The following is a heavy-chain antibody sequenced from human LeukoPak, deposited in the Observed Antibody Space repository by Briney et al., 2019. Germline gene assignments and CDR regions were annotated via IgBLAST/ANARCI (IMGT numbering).Heavy chain of an antibody. J-gene: IGHJ4*02. CDR1: GYTFTGYY. D-gene: IGHD3-22*01. CDR2: INPNSGGT. V-gene: IGHV1-2*02. Sequence: ASVKVSCKASGYTFTGYYMHWVRQAPGQGLEWMGWINPNSGGTNYAQKFQGRVTMTRDTSISTAYMELSRLRSDDTAVYYCARSGVGYDSSGYLGYYFDYWGQGTLVTVSS. CDR3: ARSGVGYDSSGYLGYYFDY.